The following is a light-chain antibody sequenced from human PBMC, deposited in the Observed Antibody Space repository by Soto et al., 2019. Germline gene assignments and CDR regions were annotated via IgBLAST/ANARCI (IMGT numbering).Light chain of an antibody. CDR3: QQYGSSLKT. Sequence: EIVLTQSPGTLSLSPGERATLSCRASQSVSSSNLAWYQQKPGQAPRLLIYGASSRATGIPDRFSGSGSGTDFTLTISRLEPEDFAVYYCQQYGSSLKTFGHGTKVEIK. V-gene: IGKV3-20*01. CDR2: GAS. J-gene: IGKJ1*01. CDR1: QSVSSSN.